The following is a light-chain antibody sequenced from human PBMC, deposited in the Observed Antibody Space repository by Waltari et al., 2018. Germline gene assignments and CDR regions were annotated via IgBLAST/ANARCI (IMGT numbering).Light chain of an antibody. CDR3: QQYDNLVT. CDR2: DVS. J-gene: IGKJ4*01. Sequence: DIQMSQSPPSLSASVGARVTITCQASQAINNHLNWYQQKPGKAPELLIYDVSKLETGVPSRFGGSGSGTDFSFTISSLQPEDIATYYCQQYDNLVTFGGGTRV. CDR1: QAINNH. V-gene: IGKV1-33*01.